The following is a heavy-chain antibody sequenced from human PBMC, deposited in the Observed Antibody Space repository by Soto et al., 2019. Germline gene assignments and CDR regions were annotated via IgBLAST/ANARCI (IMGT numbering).Heavy chain of an antibody. V-gene: IGHV2-5*01. CDR3: AHTKDSSGFLTS. D-gene: IGHD3-22*01. Sequence: SGPTLVNPTQTLTLTCSFSGFSLSVYGVRVIWFRQPPGETLEWLALIHWNGDKRYSPYLKSRLTITKDTSKNQVVLTLTNLDPLDTGTYFCAHTKDSSGFLTSWGQGILVTVSS. CDR1: GFSLSVYGVR. J-gene: IGHJ5*02. CDR2: IHWNGDK.